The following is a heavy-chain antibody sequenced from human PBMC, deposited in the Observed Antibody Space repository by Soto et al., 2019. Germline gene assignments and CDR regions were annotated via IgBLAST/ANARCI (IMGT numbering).Heavy chain of an antibody. V-gene: IGHV3-23*01. CDR1: GFTFSSYA. Sequence: GGSLRLSCTASGFTFSSYAMSWVRQAPGKGLEWVSAISGSGGSTYYADSVKGRFTISRDNSKNTLYLQMNSLRAEDTAVYYCAAYPLKSWFDPWGQGTLVTVSS. J-gene: IGHJ5*02. CDR2: ISGSGGST. CDR3: AAYPLKSWFDP.